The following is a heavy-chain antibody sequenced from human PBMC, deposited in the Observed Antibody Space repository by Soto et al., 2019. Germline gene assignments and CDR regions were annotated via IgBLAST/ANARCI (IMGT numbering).Heavy chain of an antibody. CDR1: GGSISSGGYY. V-gene: IGHV4-31*03. CDR3: ARGGRYYDFWSGYYTGNWFDP. Sequence: PSETLSLTCTVSGGSISSGGYYWSWIRQHPGKGLEWIGYIYYSGSTYYNPSLKSRVTISVDTSKNQFSLKLSSVTAADTAVYYCARGGRYYDFWSGYYTGNWFDPWGQGTLVTVSS. J-gene: IGHJ5*02. CDR2: IYYSGST. D-gene: IGHD3-3*01.